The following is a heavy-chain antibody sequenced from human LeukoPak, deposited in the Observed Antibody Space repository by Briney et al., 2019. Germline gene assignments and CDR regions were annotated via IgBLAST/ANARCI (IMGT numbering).Heavy chain of an antibody. Sequence: SETLSLTCAVYGGSFSGYYWSWIRQPPGKGLEWIGEINHSGSTNYTPSLKSRVTISVDTSKNQFSLKLSSVTAADTAVYYCARGTKGIAAASRALDYWGQGTLVTVSS. D-gene: IGHD6-13*01. CDR1: GGSFSGYY. J-gene: IGHJ4*02. CDR3: ARGTKGIAAASRALDY. V-gene: IGHV4-34*01. CDR2: INHSGST.